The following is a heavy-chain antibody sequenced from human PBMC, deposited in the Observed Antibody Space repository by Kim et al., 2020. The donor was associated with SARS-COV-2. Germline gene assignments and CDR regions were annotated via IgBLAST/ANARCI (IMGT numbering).Heavy chain of an antibody. V-gene: IGHV3-11*05. CDR1: GFTFSDYY. CDR3: ARVGKFGGVAGPGWPPRPDAFDI. Sequence: GGSLRLSCAASGFTFSDYYMSWIRQAPGKGLEWVSYISSSSSYTNYADSVKGRFTISRDNAKNSLYLQMNSLRAEDTAVYYCARVGKFGGVAGPGWPPRPDAFDIWGQGTMVTVSS. J-gene: IGHJ3*02. D-gene: IGHD3-16*01. CDR2: ISSSSSYT.